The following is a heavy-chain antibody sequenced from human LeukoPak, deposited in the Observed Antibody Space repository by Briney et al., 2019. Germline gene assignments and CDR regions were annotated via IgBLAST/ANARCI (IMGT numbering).Heavy chain of an antibody. CDR2: ISSSSSYI. CDR3: ASVAKARYFDWLWDY. D-gene: IGHD3-9*01. CDR1: GFTFSSYS. Sequence: GGSLRLSCAASGFTFSSYSMNWVRQAPGKGLEWVSSISSSSSYIYYADSVKGRFTISRDNAKNSLYLQMNSLRAEDTAVYYCASVAKARYFDWLWDYWGQGTLVTVSS. J-gene: IGHJ4*02. V-gene: IGHV3-21*01.